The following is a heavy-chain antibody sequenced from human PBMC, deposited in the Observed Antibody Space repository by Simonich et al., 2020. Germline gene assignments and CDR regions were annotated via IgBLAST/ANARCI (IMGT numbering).Heavy chain of an antibody. CDR1: GFTFSSYA. CDR3: ARDGERYCGGDCYSYFDY. V-gene: IGHV3-30*07. Sequence: QVQLVESGGGVVQPGRSLRLSCAASGFTFSSYAMHWVCKAPGKGLEWVAVIAYDESNKYYADAGKGRFTISRDNSKNTLYLQMNSLRAEDTAVYYCARDGERYCGGDCYSYFDYWGQGTLVTVSS. CDR2: IAYDESNK. D-gene: IGHD2-21*02. J-gene: IGHJ4*02.